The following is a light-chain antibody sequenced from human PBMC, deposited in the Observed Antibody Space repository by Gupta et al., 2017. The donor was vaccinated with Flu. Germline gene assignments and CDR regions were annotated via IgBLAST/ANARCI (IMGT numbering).Light chain of an antibody. V-gene: IGKV2-30*01. CDR3: MQGTHWPPYT. CDR1: QSLVYSDGKIY. Sequence: DVVMTQSPLSLPVSLGQPASISCRSSQSLVYSDGKIYLNWFQQRPGHSPRRLIYQISHRDSGVPDRFSGSGSGTDFTLKISRVEAEDVGVYYCMQGTHWPPYTFGQGTKLEI. CDR2: QIS. J-gene: IGKJ2*01.